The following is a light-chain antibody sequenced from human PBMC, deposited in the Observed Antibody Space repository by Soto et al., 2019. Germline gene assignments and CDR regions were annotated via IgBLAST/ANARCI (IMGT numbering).Light chain of an antibody. J-gene: IGLJ1*01. CDR1: SSDVGGYKF. V-gene: IGLV2-14*01. CDR3: SSYTTSGTLKV. CDR2: EVS. Sequence: QSVLTQPASVSGSPGQSITISCTGTSSDVGGYKFVSWYQQHPGKVPRLMIYEVSNRPSGVSNRFSGSKSGNTASLTISGLPAEHEAHYPCSSYTTSGTLKVFGPGAKVTVL.